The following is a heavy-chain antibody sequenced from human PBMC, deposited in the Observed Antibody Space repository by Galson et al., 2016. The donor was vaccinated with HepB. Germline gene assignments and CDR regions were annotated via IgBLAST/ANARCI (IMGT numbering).Heavy chain of an antibody. D-gene: IGHD5-12*01. V-gene: IGHV3-23*01. J-gene: IGHJ4*02. Sequence: SLRLSCAASGFLYRNYAMSWVRQAPGKGLEWISVISGSGQTTFYAESVKGGISVSRDNSQNTLDLQMNSLRAEDTAVYYCVKVFDYLNGWIDQWGQGTLVTVSS. CDR2: ISGSGQTT. CDR1: GFLYRNYA. CDR3: VKVFDYLNGWIDQ.